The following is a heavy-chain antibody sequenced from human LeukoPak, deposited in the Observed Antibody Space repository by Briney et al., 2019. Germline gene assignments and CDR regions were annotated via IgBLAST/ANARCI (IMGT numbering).Heavy chain of an antibody. J-gene: IGHJ4*02. D-gene: IGHD2-2*02. CDR1: GCTFNNYA. CDR3: PKGCASTGCYTSEH. CDR2: ISGSVDST. Sequence: PGGSLILSCAASGCTFNNYAMSWVRQAPGKGLEWVSTISGSVDSTYYADSVKGRFTISRDNSKNTLYLQMNSLRPEDTAVYYCPKGCASTGCYTSEHWGQGTLVTVSS. V-gene: IGHV3-23*01.